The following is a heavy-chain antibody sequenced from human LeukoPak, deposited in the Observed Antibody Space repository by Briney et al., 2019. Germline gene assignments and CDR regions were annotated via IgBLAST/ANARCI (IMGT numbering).Heavy chain of an antibody. J-gene: IGHJ4*02. CDR1: GGSISSGDYY. Sequence: SQTLSLTCTVSGGSISSGDYYWSWTRQPPGKGLEWIGYIYYSGSTYYNPSLKSRVAISVDTSKNQFSLKLSSVTAADTAVYYCARGVGYYPYYFDYWGQGTLVTVSS. CDR2: IYYSGST. V-gene: IGHV4-30-4*01. D-gene: IGHD3-3*01. CDR3: ARGVGYYPYYFDY.